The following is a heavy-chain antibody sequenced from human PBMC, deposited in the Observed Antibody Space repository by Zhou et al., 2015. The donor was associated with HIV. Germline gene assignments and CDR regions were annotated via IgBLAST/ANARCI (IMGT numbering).Heavy chain of an antibody. CDR2: LYSGGST. CDR3: ARERPGYNSRPREGFQH. J-gene: IGHJ1*01. Sequence: EVQLVESGGRLGPAWGGSLRLSCAASGFSVSTNYMTWVRQAPGKGLEWVSVLYSGGSTYYADSVKGRFTISRDNSKNTLYLQMNSLRAEDTAVYYCARERPGYNSRPREGFQHWGQGTLVTVSS. V-gene: IGHV3-66*02. CDR1: GFSVSTNY. D-gene: IGHD1-14*01.